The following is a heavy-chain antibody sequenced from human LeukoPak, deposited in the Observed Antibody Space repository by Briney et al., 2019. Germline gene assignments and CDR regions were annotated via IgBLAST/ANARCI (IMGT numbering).Heavy chain of an antibody. J-gene: IGHJ4*02. Sequence: SETLSLTCTVSGGSISSYYWSWIRQPPGKGLEWIGYIYYSGSTNYNPSLKSRVTISVDTSKNQFSLKLSSVTAADTAVYYCAASYGSGGPFDYWGQGTLVTVSP. V-gene: IGHV4-59*08. CDR1: GGSISSYY. D-gene: IGHD3-10*01. CDR2: IYYSGST. CDR3: AASYGSGGPFDY.